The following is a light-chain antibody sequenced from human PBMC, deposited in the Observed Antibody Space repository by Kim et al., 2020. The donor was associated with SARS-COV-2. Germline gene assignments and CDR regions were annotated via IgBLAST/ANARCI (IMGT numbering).Light chain of an antibody. CDR2: GAS. CDR1: QSVGSS. Sequence: LSAGERAPLSCWASQSVGSSLAWYQQKPGQAPRLLIYGASSRATGIPDRFSGSGSGTDFTLTISRLDPEDFAVYYCQQYGSSPPYTCGQGTKLEI. V-gene: IGKV3-20*01. J-gene: IGKJ2*01. CDR3: QQYGSSPPYT.